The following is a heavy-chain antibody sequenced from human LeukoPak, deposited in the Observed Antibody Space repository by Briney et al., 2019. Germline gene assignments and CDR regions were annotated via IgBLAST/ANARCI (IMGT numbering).Heavy chain of an antibody. V-gene: IGHV3-30*02. CDR1: GFTFSSYG. D-gene: IGHD1-26*01. J-gene: IGHJ3*02. CDR2: IRYDGSGK. Sequence: RSGGSLRLSCAASGFTFSSYGMHWVRQAPGKGLEWVTFIRYDGSGKNYAESVKGRFTISRDNSKNTLYLQMNSLRAEDTAVYYCASAWEQYYAFDIWGQGTMVTVSS. CDR3: ASAWEQYYAFDI.